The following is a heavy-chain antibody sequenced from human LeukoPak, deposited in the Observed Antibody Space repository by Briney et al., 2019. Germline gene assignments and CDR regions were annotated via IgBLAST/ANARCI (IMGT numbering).Heavy chain of an antibody. V-gene: IGHV3-7*01. CDR1: GFIFETYW. Sequence: PGXSLRLSCVALGFIFETYWMRWVRQAPGKGAEGVANINEDGSEKHYVGSVRGRFTISRDNADNSLHLQMNSLRPEDMAVYYCARGETMDVWGKGTTVTVSS. D-gene: IGHD5-24*01. CDR3: ARGETMDV. CDR2: INEDGSEK. J-gene: IGHJ6*03.